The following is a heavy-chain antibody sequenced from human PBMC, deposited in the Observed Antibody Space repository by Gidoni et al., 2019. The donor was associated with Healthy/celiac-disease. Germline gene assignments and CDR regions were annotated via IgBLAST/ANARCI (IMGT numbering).Heavy chain of an antibody. Sequence: EVQLVESGGGLVQPGRSLGLSCAASGFTFDDYAMHWVRQAPGKGLEWVSGISWNSGSIGYADSVKGRFTISRDNAKNSLYLQMNSLRAEDTALYYCAKVSSGWYFDYWGQGTLVTVSS. CDR2: ISWNSGSI. CDR1: GFTFDDYA. V-gene: IGHV3-9*01. J-gene: IGHJ4*02. D-gene: IGHD6-19*01. CDR3: AKVSSGWYFDY.